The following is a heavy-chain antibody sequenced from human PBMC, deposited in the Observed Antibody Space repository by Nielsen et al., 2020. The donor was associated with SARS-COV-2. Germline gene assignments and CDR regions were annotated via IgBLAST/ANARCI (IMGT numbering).Heavy chain of an antibody. V-gene: IGHV3-9*01. D-gene: IGHD3-10*01. CDR3: ARNFYGSGSYPFDP. Sequence: SLKISCAGSGFTFDDYAMHWVRQAPGKGLEWVSGISWNSGSIGYADSVKGRFTISRDNAKNSLYLQMNSLRAEDTAMYYCARNFYGSGSYPFDPWGQGTLVTVSS. CDR1: GFTFDDYA. J-gene: IGHJ5*02. CDR2: ISWNSGSI.